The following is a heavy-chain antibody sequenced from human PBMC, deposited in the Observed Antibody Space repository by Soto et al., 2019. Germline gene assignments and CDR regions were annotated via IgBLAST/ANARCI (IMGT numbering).Heavy chain of an antibody. CDR2: IIPILGIA. Sequence: QVQLVQSGAEVKKPGSSVKVSCKASGGTFSSYTISWVRQAPGQGLEWMGRIIPILGIANYAQKFQGRVTSTADKSTSTAYMELSSLRSEDTAVYYCARAPARGEWLLHIDYWGQGTLVTVSS. J-gene: IGHJ4*02. CDR1: GGTFSSYT. D-gene: IGHD3-3*01. CDR3: ARAPARGEWLLHIDY. V-gene: IGHV1-69*02.